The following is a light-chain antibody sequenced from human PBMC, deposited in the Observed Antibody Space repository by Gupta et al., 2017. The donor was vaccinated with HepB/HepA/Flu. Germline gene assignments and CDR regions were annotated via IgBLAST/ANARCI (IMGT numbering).Light chain of an antibody. CDR3: QQSYTTPPYS. Sequence: DIQMTQSPSSLSASVGDRVTITCRASQSISSYLNWYQQKPGKAPKLLIYAASSLQSGVPSRFSGSGSGIDFTLTISSRQPEDFAPYYCQQSYTTPPYSFGQGTKLEIK. V-gene: IGKV1-39*01. J-gene: IGKJ2*03. CDR2: AAS. CDR1: QSISSY.